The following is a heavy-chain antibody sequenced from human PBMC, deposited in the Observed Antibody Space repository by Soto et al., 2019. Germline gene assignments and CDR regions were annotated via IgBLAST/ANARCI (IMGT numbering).Heavy chain of an antibody. D-gene: IGHD2-2*01. V-gene: IGHV1-18*01. J-gene: IGHJ4*02. CDR2: ISAYNGNT. CDR3: ARDFGGVVVPAANDY. Sequence: GASVKVSCKASGYTFTSYGISWVRQAPGQGLEWMGWISAYNGNTNYAQKLQGRVTMTTDTSTSTAYMELRSLRSDDTAVYYCARDFGGVVVPAANDYCDQGTLVTVSS. CDR1: GYTFTSYG.